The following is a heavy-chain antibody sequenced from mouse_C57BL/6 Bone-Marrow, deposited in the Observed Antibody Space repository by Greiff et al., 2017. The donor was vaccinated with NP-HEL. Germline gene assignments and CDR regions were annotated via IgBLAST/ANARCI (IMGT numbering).Heavy chain of an antibody. D-gene: IGHD1-1*01. J-gene: IGHJ1*03. V-gene: IGHV1-50*01. Sequence: VKLQQPGAELVKPGASVKLSCKASGYTFTSYWMQWVKQRPGQGLEWIGEIDPSDSSTNYNQKFKGKATLTVDTSSSTAYMKLRSLTSEDSAVYYSARGDITTVVALDWNFDVWGTGTTVTVSS. CDR3: ARGDITTVVALDWNFDV. CDR1: GYTFTSYW. CDR2: IDPSDSST.